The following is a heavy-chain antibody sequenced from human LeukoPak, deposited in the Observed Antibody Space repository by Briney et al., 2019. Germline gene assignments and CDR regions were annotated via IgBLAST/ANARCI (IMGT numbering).Heavy chain of an antibody. J-gene: IGHJ4*02. CDR1: GFTFSDYA. D-gene: IGHD4-11*01. CDR2: FKTNSGQV. V-gene: IGHV3-23*01. CDR3: ARSVPDYTRFDY. Sequence: GGSLRLSWVASGFTFSDYAMNWVRQAPGKGLEWVSTFKTNSGQVYYAESVRGRFTISRDNSKNTVYLQMSSLRAEDTALYYCARSVPDYTRFDYWGQGALVTVSP.